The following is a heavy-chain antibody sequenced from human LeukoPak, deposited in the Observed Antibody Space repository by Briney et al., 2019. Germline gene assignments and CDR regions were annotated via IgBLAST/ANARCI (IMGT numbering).Heavy chain of an antibody. CDR3: ARDDKYSSSWNNWFDP. V-gene: IGHV1-69*13. CDR2: IIPIFGTA. CDR1: GGTFSSYA. J-gene: IGHJ5*02. Sequence: SVKVSCKASGGTFSSYAISWVRQAPGQGLEWMGGIIPIFGTANYAQKFQGRVTITADESTSTAYMELSSLRSEDTAVYYCARDDKYSSSWNNWFDPWGQGTLVTVSS. D-gene: IGHD6-13*01.